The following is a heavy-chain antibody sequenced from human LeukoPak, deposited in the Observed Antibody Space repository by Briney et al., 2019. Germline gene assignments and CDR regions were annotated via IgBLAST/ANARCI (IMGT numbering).Heavy chain of an antibody. CDR2: INHSGST. CDR1: GGSFSGYY. CDR3: ARGGLGVSGSYYYYYMDV. J-gene: IGHJ6*03. Sequence: PSETLSLTCAVYGGSFSGYYWSWIRQPPGKGLEWIGEINHSGSTNYNPSLKSRVTISVDTSKNQFSLKLSSVTAADTAVYYCARGGLGVSGSYYYYYMDVWGKGTTVTVSS. V-gene: IGHV4-34*01. D-gene: IGHD1-26*01.